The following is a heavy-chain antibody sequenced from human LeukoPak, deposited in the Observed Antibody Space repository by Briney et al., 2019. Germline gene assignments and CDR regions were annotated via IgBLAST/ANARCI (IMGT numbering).Heavy chain of an antibody. CDR3: AELGITMIGGV. J-gene: IGHJ6*04. CDR2: ISGSGGST. CDR1: GFTFSSYA. V-gene: IGHV3-23*01. D-gene: IGHD3-10*02. Sequence: GGSLRLSCAASGFTFSSYAMSWVRQAPGKGLEWVSAISGSGGSTYYADSVKGRFPISRDNAKNSLYLQMNSLRAEDTAVYYCAELGITMIGGVWGKGTTVTISS.